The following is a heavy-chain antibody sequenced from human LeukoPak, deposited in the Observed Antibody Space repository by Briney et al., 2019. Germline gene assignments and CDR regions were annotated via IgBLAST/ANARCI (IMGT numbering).Heavy chain of an antibody. CDR1: GFTFSSYT. J-gene: IGHJ4*02. D-gene: IGHD2-15*01. Sequence: GGSLRLSCAASGFTFSSYTMSWVRQAPGKGLEWVSAISGSGGSTYYADSVKGRFTISRDNSKNTLYLQMNSLRAEDTAVYYCAKYPRSGGSSYFDYWGQGTLVTVSS. CDR3: AKYPRSGGSSYFDY. V-gene: IGHV3-23*01. CDR2: ISGSGGST.